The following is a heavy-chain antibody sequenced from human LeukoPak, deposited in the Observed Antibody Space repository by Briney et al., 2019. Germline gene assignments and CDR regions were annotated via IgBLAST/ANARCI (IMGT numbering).Heavy chain of an antibody. CDR1: GGSISSYY. J-gene: IGHJ4*02. CDR3: AKAHLSSSHYSLFDI. V-gene: IGHV4-4*07. D-gene: IGHD3-22*01. Sequence: SETLSLTCTVSGGSISSYYWSWIRQPAGKGLEWIGRIYTSGSTNYNPSLKSRVTISVDTSKNQFSLKLSSVTAADTALYYCAKAHLSSSHYSLFDIWGQGTLVTVSS. CDR2: IYTSGST.